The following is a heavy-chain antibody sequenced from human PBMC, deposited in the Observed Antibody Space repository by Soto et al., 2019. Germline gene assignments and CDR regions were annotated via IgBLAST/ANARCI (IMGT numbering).Heavy chain of an antibody. CDR3: ARESEDLTSNFDY. J-gene: IGHJ4*02. V-gene: IGHV3-21*01. Sequence: GGSLRLSCAASGFTFTRYSMNWVRQAPGKGLEWVSSISSTTNYIYYADPMKGRFTVSRDNAKNSVYLEMSSLSAEDTALYYCARESEDLTSNFDYWGQGTLVTVSS. CDR2: ISSTTNYI. CDR1: GFTFTRYS.